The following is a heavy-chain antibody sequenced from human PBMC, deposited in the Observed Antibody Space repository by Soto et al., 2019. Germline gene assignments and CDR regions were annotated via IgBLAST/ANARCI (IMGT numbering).Heavy chain of an antibody. CDR1: GYSFTSYW. CDR2: IYPGDSDT. V-gene: IGHV5-51*01. CDR3: ARLPPEYGSGSYYSDY. D-gene: IGHD3-10*01. Sequence: PGESLKISCKGSGYSFTSYWIGWVRQMPGKGLEWMGIIYPGDSDTRYSPSFQGQVTISADKSISTAYLQWSSLKALDTAMYYCARLPPEYGSGSYYSDYWGQGTLVTVSS. J-gene: IGHJ4*02.